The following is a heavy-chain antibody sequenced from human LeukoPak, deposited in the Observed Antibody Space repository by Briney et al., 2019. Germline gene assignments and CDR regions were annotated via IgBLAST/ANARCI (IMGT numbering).Heavy chain of an antibody. CDR2: IIPIFGTA. Sequence: ASVKVSCKASGGTFSSYAISWVRQAPGQGLEWMGGIIPIFGTANYAQKFQGRVTITVDESTSTAYMELSSLRSEDTAVYYCARDDFWSGYYNYYYGMDVWGQGTTVTVSS. D-gene: IGHD3-3*01. J-gene: IGHJ6*02. CDR1: GGTFSSYA. CDR3: ARDDFWSGYYNYYYGMDV. V-gene: IGHV1-69*13.